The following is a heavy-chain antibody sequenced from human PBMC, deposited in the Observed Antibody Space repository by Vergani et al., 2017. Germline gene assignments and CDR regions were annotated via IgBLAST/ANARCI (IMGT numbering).Heavy chain of an antibody. CDR2: IDPTDSYT. J-gene: IGHJ6*02. CDR3: ARQVAVAGKWWGPYYYYGMDF. D-gene: IGHD6-19*01. Sequence: EVQLVQSGAEVKKPGESLRISCKGSGYSFTSYWISWVRQMPGKGLEWMGRIDPTDSYTNYSSSFQGHVTISADKSISTAYLQWRSLKASDTAMYYCARQVAVAGKWWGPYYYYGMDFWGQGTTVTVSS. CDR1: GYSFTSYW. V-gene: IGHV5-10-1*01.